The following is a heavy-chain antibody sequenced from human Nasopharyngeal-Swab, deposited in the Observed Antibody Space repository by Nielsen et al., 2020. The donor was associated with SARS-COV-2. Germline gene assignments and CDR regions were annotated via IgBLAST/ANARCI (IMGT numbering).Heavy chain of an antibody. CDR3: ARGGNIVVVVAAADNWFDP. V-gene: IGHV1-8*01. CDR2: MNPNSGNT. D-gene: IGHD2-15*01. Sequence: ASVKVSCKASGYTFTSYDINWVRQATGQGLEWMGWMNPNSGNTGYAQKFQGRVTMTRNTSISTAYMELSSLRSEDMAVYYCARGGNIVVVVAAADNWFDPWGQGTLVTVSS. CDR1: GYTFTSYD. J-gene: IGHJ5*02.